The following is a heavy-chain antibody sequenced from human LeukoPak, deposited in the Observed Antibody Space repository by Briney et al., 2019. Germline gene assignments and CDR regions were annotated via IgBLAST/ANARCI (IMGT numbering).Heavy chain of an antibody. V-gene: IGHV3-48*03. CDR3: ARGGPAYYDILTGYYPYGMDV. D-gene: IGHD3-9*01. CDR1: GFTFSSYE. Sequence: GGSLRLSCAASGFTFSSYEMNWVRQAPGKGLEWVSYISSSGSTIYYADSVKGRFTISRDNAKNSLYLQMNGLRAEDTAVYYCARGGPAYYDILTGYYPYGMDVWGKGTTVTVSS. J-gene: IGHJ6*04. CDR2: ISSSGSTI.